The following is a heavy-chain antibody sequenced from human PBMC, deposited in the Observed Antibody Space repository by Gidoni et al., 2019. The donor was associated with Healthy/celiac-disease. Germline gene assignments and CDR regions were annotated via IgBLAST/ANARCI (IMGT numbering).Heavy chain of an antibody. V-gene: IGHV4-4*02. CDR1: GGSISSSNW. J-gene: IGHJ3*02. CDR3: ATGLSGLKAFDI. CDR2: IYHSGST. Sequence: QVQLQASGPGLVKPSGPLSLTCAVSGGSISSSNWWSWVRQPPGKGLEWIGEIYHSGSTNYNPSLKSRVTIAVDKSKNQFSLKMSSVTAADTAVYYCATGLSGLKAFDIWGQGTMVTVSS.